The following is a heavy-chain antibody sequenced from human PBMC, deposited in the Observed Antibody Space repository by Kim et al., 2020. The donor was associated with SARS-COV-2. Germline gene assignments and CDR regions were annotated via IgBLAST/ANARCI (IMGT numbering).Heavy chain of an antibody. J-gene: IGHJ6*02. CDR2: IYPGDSDT. V-gene: IGHV5-51*01. Sequence: GESLKMSCKGSGYSFTSYWIGWVRQMPGKGLEWMGIIYPGDSDTRYSPSFQGQVTISADKSISTAYLQWSSLKASDTAMYYCARRWSYCSSTSCRFMGMDVWGQGTTVTVSS. D-gene: IGHD2-2*01. CDR1: GYSFTSYW. CDR3: ARRWSYCSSTSCRFMGMDV.